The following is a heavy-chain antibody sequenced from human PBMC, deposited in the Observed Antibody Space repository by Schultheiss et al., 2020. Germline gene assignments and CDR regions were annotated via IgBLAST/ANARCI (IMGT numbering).Heavy chain of an antibody. J-gene: IGHJ4*02. V-gene: IGHV3-30*04. Sequence: GGSLRLSCAASGFTFSSYAMSWVRQAPGKGLEWVAVISYDGSNKYYADSVKGRFTISRDNAKNSLYLQMNSLRAEDTALYYCARAPGPYFYDTSGYYFDYWGQGILVTVSS. CDR1: GFTFSSYA. CDR3: ARAPGPYFYDTSGYYFDY. D-gene: IGHD3-22*01. CDR2: ISYDGSNK.